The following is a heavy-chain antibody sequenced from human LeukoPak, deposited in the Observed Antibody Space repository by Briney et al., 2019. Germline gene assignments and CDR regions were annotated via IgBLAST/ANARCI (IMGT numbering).Heavy chain of an antibody. CDR3: AKVFFSGSYYAASDY. CDR1: GFTFSTYG. V-gene: IGHV3-30*18. CDR2: ISYDGSNE. D-gene: IGHD1-26*01. J-gene: IGHJ4*02. Sequence: GGSLRLSCAASGFTFSTYGMHWVRQAPGRGLEWVAVISYDGSNEYYADSVKGRFTISRDNSKNTLYLQMNSLRAEDTAVYYCAKVFFSGSYYAASDYWGQGTLVTVSS.